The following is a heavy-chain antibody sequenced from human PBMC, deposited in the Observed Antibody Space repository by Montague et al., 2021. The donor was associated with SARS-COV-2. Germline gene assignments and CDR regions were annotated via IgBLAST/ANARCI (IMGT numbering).Heavy chain of an antibody. CDR1: GGSFSGYY. D-gene: IGHD4-11*01. V-gene: IGHV4-34*01. J-gene: IGHJ6*02. CDR3: ARALPVTTFFYSYYGMDV. Sequence: SETLSLTCAVYGGSFSGYYWSWIRQPPGKGLEWIGEINHSGGTNYNPSLESRVTISVDTSKNQFSLELSSVTAADTAVYYCARALPVTTFFYSYYGMDVWGQGTTVTVSS. CDR2: INHSGGT.